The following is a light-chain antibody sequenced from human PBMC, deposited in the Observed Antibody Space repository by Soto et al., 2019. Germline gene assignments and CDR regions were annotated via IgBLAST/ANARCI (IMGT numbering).Light chain of an antibody. CDR1: SSDVGGYNY. CDR2: EVS. Sequence: QSVLTQPASVSGSPGQSITISCTGTSSDVGGYNYVSWYQQHPGKAPKLMIYEVSNRPSGVSNRFSGSKSGNTASLTISGLQAEDEADYYCSSCTSSSTLVFGTGTKV. CDR3: SSCTSSSTLV. V-gene: IGLV2-14*01. J-gene: IGLJ1*01.